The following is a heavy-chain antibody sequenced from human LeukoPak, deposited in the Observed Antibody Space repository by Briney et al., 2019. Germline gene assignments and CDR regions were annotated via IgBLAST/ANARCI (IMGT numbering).Heavy chain of an antibody. CDR3: ASPYCSSTSC. CDR1: GFTFSSYS. D-gene: IGHD2-2*01. Sequence: GGSLRLSCAASGFTFSSYSTTWVRQAPGKGLEWVSSISSSSSYIYYADSVKGRFTISRDNAKNSLYLQMNSLRAEDTAVYYCASPYCSSTSCWGQGTLVTVSS. J-gene: IGHJ4*02. CDR2: ISSSSSYI. V-gene: IGHV3-21*01.